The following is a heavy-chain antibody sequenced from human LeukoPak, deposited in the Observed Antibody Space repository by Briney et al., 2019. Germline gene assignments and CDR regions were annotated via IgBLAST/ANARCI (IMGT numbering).Heavy chain of an antibody. V-gene: IGHV3-33*01. CDR3: ARDMGGSGSQPDY. D-gene: IGHD3-10*01. J-gene: IGHJ4*02. Sequence: GGSLRLSCSASGFTFSAYGMHWVRQAPGKGLEWVAVIWYNGGNKYYADSVKGRFTISRDNPKNTLYLQMNSLRGEDTAVYYCARDMGGSGSQPDYWGQGTLVTVSS. CDR2: IWYNGGNK. CDR1: GFTFSAYG.